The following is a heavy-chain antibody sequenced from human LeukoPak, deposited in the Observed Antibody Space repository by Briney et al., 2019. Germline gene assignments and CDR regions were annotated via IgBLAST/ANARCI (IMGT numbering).Heavy chain of an antibody. D-gene: IGHD6-19*01. CDR3: ARGGSGWSHFDY. V-gene: IGHV4-59*01. J-gene: IGHJ4*02. Sequence: KPSETLSLTCTVSGGSISSYYWSWIRQPPGKGLEWIGYIYDSGSTNYNPSLKSRVTISVDTSKNQFSLKLNSVTAADTAVYYCARGGSGWSHFDYWGQGTLVTVSS. CDR2: IYDSGST. CDR1: GGSISSYY.